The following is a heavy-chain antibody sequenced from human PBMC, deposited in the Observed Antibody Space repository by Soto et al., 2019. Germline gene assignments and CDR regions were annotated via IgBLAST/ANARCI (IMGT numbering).Heavy chain of an antibody. CDR3: ASRDCSGGKCYPYYYYGMDV. CDR1: GYTFNSYG. CDR2: ISSYNGNT. V-gene: IGHV1-18*01. Sequence: QVQLVQSGAEVKKPGASVKVSCKASGYTFNSYGVSWVRQAPGQGLEWMGWISSYNGNTYHERRFQGRVTMTTDTSTSTIYMELTSLTSDDTAMYYCASRDCSGGKCYPYYYYGMDVWGQGTTVIVSS. D-gene: IGHD2-15*01. J-gene: IGHJ6*02.